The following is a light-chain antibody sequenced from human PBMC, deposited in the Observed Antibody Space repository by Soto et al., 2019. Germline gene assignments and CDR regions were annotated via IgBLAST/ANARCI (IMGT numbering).Light chain of an antibody. CDR1: QSIRHY. Sequence: DIQMTQSPPTLSASVGDRVTITCRASQSIRHYLAWYQQMPGKAPKLLIYGASTLQSGVPSRFSGSGFGTEFTLTFSSLQPDDFGTYFCQHHNSYSQTFGQGTKVDIK. CDR3: QHHNSYSQT. CDR2: GAS. V-gene: IGKV1-5*01. J-gene: IGKJ1*01.